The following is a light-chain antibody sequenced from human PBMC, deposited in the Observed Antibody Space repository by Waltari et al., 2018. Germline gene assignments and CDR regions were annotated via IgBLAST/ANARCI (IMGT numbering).Light chain of an antibody. V-gene: IGLV2-11*01. CDR1: RSDVGSYNF. J-gene: IGLJ7*01. Sequence: QSALTQPRSVSGSPGQLVPIPCSGTRSDVGSYNFVAWSQQHPGNAPKLLSYDVVKRPSGVPDRFSGSKSGNTASLTISGLQTEDESDYYCCSYAGSYTFVFGGGTQLTVL. CDR3: CSYAGSYTFV. CDR2: DVV.